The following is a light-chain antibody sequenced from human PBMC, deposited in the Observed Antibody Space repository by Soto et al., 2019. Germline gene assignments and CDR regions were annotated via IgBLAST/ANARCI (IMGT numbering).Light chain of an antibody. CDR2: GAS. J-gene: IGKJ5*01. Sequence: EIALTQSPSTLSLSPGDRATLSCRASQSVSSWYVAWYQQKPSPPPRLLSYGASSRATGISDSFSGSGSETEITTTISRLQSEDFTVYHCQQENNSQLFGQGTRVDMK. V-gene: IGKV3-20*01. CDR1: QSVSSWY. CDR3: QQENNSQL.